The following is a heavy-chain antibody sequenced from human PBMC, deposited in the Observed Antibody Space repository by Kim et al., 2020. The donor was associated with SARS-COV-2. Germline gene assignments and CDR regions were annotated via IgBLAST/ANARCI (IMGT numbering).Heavy chain of an antibody. V-gene: IGHV1-69*13. CDR2: IIPIFGTA. J-gene: IGHJ6*02. D-gene: IGHD5-18*01. CDR1: GGTFSSYA. Sequence: SVKVSCKASGGTFSSYAISWVRQAPGQGLEWMGGIIPIFGTANYAQKFQGRVTITADESTSTAYMELSSLRSEDTAVYYCARVGYSYGHTPSYYYYGMDVWGQGTTVTVSS. CDR3: ARVGYSYGHTPSYYYYGMDV.